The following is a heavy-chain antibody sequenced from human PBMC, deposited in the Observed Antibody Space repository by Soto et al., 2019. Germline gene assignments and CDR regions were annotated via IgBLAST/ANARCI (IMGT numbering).Heavy chain of an antibody. CDR2: ISYDGSNK. D-gene: IGHD6-13*01. J-gene: IGHJ4*02. CDR3: AKDELEGPYSSSWDNYFDY. CDR1: GFTFSSYG. Sequence: GGSLRLSCAASGFTFSSYGMHWVRQAPGKGLEWVAVISYDGSNKYYADSVKGRFTISRDNSKNTLYLQMNSLRAEDTAVYYCAKDELEGPYSSSWDNYFDYWGQGTLVTVSS. V-gene: IGHV3-30*18.